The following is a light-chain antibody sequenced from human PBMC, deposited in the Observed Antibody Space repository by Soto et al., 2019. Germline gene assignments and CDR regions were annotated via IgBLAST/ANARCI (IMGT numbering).Light chain of an antibody. Sequence: DIQLTQSPSSLSPSVRDRVTSTCRSSEDISTWLAWYQQKPGKAPKLLIYAASSLQSGVPSRFSGSGSGTDFTLTIRSLQPEDFATYYCQHADSFPLITFGQGTRLEIK. CDR1: EDISTW. J-gene: IGKJ5*01. CDR3: QHADSFPLIT. CDR2: AAS. V-gene: IGKV1-12*01.